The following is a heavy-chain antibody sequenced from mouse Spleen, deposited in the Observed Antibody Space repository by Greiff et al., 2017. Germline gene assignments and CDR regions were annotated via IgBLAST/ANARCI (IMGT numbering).Heavy chain of an antibody. Sequence: QVQLKESGAELVRPGASVTLSCKASGYTFTDYEMHWVKQTPVHGLEWIGAIDPETGGTAYNQKFKGKAILTADKSSSTAYMELRSLTSEDSAVYYCTRGITTDYWGQGTTLTVSS. CDR2: IDPETGGT. V-gene: IGHV1-15*01. CDR1: GYTFTDYE. D-gene: IGHD1-1*01. J-gene: IGHJ2*01. CDR3: TRGITTDY.